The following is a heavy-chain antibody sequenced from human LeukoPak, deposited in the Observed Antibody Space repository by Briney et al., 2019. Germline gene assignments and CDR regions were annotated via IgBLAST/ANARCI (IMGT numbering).Heavy chain of an antibody. D-gene: IGHD2/OR15-2a*01. CDR3: ASLTFAPYYMDV. CDR1: GYTFTSYY. V-gene: IGHV1-46*01. J-gene: IGHJ6*03. CDR2: INPSGGST. Sequence: ASVKVSCKASGYTFTSYYMHWVRQAPGPGLEWMGIINPSGGSTSYAQKFQGRVTMTRDMSTSTVYMELSSLRSEDTAVYYCASLTFAPYYMDVWGKGTTVTVSS.